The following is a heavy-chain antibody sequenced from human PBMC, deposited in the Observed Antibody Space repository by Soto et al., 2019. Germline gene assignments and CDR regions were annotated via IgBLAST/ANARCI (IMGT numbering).Heavy chain of an antibody. D-gene: IGHD1-26*01. CDR1: GGSISSYY. CDR2: IYHSGTT. V-gene: IGHV4-59*01. J-gene: IGHJ4*02. Sequence: SETLSLTCTVSGGSISSYYWSWIRQSTGKGLEWIGYIYHSGTTNYNPSLKSRVTMSVETSRNQFSLMLTSVTAADTAMYYCARDRSFSGTYGNFDFWGQGTLVTVSS. CDR3: ARDRSFSGTYGNFDF.